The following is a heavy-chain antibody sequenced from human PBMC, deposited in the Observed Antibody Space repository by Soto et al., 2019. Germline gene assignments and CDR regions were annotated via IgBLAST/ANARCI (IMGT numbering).Heavy chain of an antibody. D-gene: IGHD2-15*01. Sequence: QVQLQQWGAGLLKPSETLSLTCAVYGGSFSGYYWRWIRQPPGKGLEWIGEINHSGSTNYNPSLKSQVTISVDTSKNQFSLKLSSVTAAGTAVYYCARGEVVVAATFDYWGQGTLVTVSS. CDR1: GGSFSGYY. V-gene: IGHV4-34*01. CDR3: ARGEVVVAATFDY. CDR2: INHSGST. J-gene: IGHJ4*02.